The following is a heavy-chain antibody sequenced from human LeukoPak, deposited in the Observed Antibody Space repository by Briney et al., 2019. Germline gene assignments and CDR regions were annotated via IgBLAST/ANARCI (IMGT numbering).Heavy chain of an antibody. Sequence: PSETLSLTCTVSGGSISSYYWNWIRQPPGKGLEWIGCIYYSGSTNHNPSLKSRVTISVDTSKNQFSLKLSSVTAADTAVYYCARWPGRYSYGYYSSWGQGTLVTVSS. J-gene: IGHJ4*02. CDR1: GGSISSYY. D-gene: IGHD5-18*01. CDR3: ARWPGRYSYGYYSS. CDR2: IYYSGST. V-gene: IGHV4-59*01.